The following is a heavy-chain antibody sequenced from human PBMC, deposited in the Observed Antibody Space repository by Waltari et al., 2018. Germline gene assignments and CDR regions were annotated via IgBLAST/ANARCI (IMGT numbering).Heavy chain of an antibody. CDR3: ARGRGSSWIEHFQH. Sequence: QVQVVQSGAEANKPGSAVKVSCTASGGTFTSDAISWVRQAPGQGLEWMGRIIPIFGTANYAQKFQGRVTITADKSTSTAYMELSSLRSEDTAVYYCARGRGSSWIEHFQHWGQGTLVTVSS. J-gene: IGHJ1*01. V-gene: IGHV1-69*08. D-gene: IGHD6-13*01. CDR2: IIPIFGTA. CDR1: GGTFTSDA.